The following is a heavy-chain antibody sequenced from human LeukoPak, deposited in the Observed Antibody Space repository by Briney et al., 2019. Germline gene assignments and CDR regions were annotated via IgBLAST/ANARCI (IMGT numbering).Heavy chain of an antibody. J-gene: IGHJ4*02. D-gene: IGHD3-10*01. CDR3: ARGVVSWYYYGSGSYFDY. Sequence: PSQTLSLTCTVSGGSISSGGYYWSWIRQPPGKGLEWIGEINHSGSTNYNPSLKSRVTISVDTSKNQFSLKLSSVTAADTAVYYCARGVVSWYYYGSGSYFDYWGQGTLVTVSS. V-gene: IGHV4-30-2*01. CDR2: INHSGST. CDR1: GGSISSGGYY.